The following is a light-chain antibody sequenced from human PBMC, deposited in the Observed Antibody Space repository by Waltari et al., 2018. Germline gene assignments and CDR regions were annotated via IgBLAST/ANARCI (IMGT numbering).Light chain of an antibody. J-gene: IGKJ1*01. CDR1: KSLVSSDGNTY. CDR2: KVS. Sequence: VVMTQYPLSLPVTLRQPATISCRSSKSLVSSDGNTYCNWFQQRPGQSPRRLIYKVSNRDSGVPDRFSGSGSGTDFTLRISRVEAXDVGVYYCMQGIHRPWTFGQGTKVEIK. V-gene: IGKV2-30*01. CDR3: MQGIHRPWT.